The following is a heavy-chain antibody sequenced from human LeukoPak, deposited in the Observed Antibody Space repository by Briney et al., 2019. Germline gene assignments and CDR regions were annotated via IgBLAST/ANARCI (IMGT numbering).Heavy chain of an antibody. CDR2: ISWSGDRM. CDR1: GFTFEDHV. D-gene: IGHD2-2*01. V-gene: IGHV3-9*01. Sequence: GRSLRLSRAASGFTFEDHVMHWVRHAPGKGLEWVSSISWSGDRMGYADAVKGRFTISRDNAKNSLFLQMNSLRVEDTALYYCAKDLGGSATTVWGQGTLVTVSS. CDR3: AKDLGGSATTV. J-gene: IGHJ4*02.